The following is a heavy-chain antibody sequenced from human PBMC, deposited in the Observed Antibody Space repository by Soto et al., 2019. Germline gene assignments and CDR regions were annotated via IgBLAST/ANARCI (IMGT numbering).Heavy chain of an antibody. Sequence: QPGGSLRLSCAASGFTFSSYAMHWVRQAPGKGLEWVAVISYDGSNKYYADSVKGRFTISRDNSKNTLYLQMNSLRAEDTAVYYCAREKTGTTTGFDYWGQGTLVTVSS. J-gene: IGHJ4*02. V-gene: IGHV3-30-3*01. D-gene: IGHD1-7*01. CDR2: ISYDGSNK. CDR1: GFTFSSYA. CDR3: AREKTGTTTGFDY.